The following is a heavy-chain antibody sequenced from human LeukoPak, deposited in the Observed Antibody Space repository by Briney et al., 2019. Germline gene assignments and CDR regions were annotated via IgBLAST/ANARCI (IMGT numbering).Heavy chain of an antibody. Sequence: GGSLRLSCAASGFTFSSYSTNWVRQAPGKGLEWVSYISSSSSTIYYADSVTGRSTIARDNAKNSLYLQMNSLRAEVTAVYYCARRRPPHYDILTGYYTSGPRDAFDIWGQGTMVTVSS. CDR1: GFTFSSYS. V-gene: IGHV3-48*01. D-gene: IGHD3-9*01. CDR3: ARRRPPHYDILTGYYTSGPRDAFDI. J-gene: IGHJ3*02. CDR2: ISSSSSTI.